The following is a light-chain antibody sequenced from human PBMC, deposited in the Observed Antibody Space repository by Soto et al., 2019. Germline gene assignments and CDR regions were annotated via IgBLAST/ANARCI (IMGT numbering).Light chain of an antibody. J-gene: IGKJ5*01. CDR1: QSVKNKY. Sequence: IILTQSPGTLSLSPGDRATLSCRASQSVKNKYLVWYQQKVGQAPRLLMSGASSRATGVPDRFSGSGSGTDFTLTISRVEPEDFAVYYCQQYGSSPTFGQGTRLEIK. V-gene: IGKV3-20*01. CDR2: GAS. CDR3: QQYGSSPT.